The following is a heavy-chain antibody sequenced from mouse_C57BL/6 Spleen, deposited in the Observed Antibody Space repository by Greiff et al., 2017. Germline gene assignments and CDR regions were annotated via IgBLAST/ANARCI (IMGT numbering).Heavy chain of an antibody. D-gene: IGHD1-1*01. J-gene: IGHJ2*01. V-gene: IGHV5-17*01. CDR2: ISSGSSTI. CDR3: ARQKVDYGSSYYFDY. CDR1: GFTFSDYG. Sequence: DVHLVESGGGLVKPGGSLKLSCAASGFTFSDYGMHWVRQAPEEGLEWVAYISSGSSTIYYADTVKGRFTIARDNAKNTLFLQMTSLRSEDTALYYCARQKVDYGSSYYFDYWGQGTTLTVSS.